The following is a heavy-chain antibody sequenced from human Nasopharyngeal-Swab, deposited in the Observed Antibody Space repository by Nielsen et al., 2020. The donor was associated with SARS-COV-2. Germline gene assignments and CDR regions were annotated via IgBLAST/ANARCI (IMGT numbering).Heavy chain of an antibody. Sequence: GESLKIPFTASGFTFSNFDMHWVRQRPGKGLEWVSGIGTAGNPYPPGSVRGQFNTPRENANRSLYLQMDSLRAGDTAVYYCARRGVPNGFDMWGQGTMVTVSS. J-gene: IGHJ3*02. CDR3: ARRGVPNGFDM. D-gene: IGHD3-10*01. CDR1: GFTFSNFD. V-gene: IGHV3-13*05. CDR2: IGTAGNP.